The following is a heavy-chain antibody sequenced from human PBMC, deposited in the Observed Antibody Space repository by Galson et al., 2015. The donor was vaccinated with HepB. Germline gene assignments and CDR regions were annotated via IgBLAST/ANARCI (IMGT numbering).Heavy chain of an antibody. D-gene: IGHD6-19*01. CDR2: IKSKTDGGTT. CDR3: IDETVAGNYGMDV. J-gene: IGHJ6*02. Sequence: SLRLSCAASGFTFSNAWMNWVRQAPGKGLEWVGRIKSKTDGGTTDYAAPVKGRFTISRDDSKNTLYLQMNSLKTEDTAVYYCIDETVAGNYGMDVRGQGTTVTVSS. V-gene: IGHV3-15*07. CDR1: GFTFSNAW.